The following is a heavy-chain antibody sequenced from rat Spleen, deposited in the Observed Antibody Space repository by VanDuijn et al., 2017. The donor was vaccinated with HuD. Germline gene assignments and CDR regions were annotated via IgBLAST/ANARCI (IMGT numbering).Heavy chain of an antibody. CDR2: ISPSGGNT. CDR3: ATEDYGFPFFDY. Sequence: EVQLVESGGGLVQPGRSLKLSCAASGFTFSNYGMHWIRQAPTKGLEWVASISPSGGNTYYRDSVKGRFTVSRDNVKSTLYLQMDSLRSEDTATYYCATEDYGFPFFDYWGQGVMVTVSS. J-gene: IGHJ2*01. D-gene: IGHD4-1*01. V-gene: IGHV5-19*01. CDR1: GFTFSNYG.